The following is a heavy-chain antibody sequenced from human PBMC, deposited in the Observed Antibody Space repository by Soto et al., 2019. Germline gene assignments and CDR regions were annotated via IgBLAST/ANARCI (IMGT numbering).Heavy chain of an antibody. J-gene: IGHJ6*02. V-gene: IGHV4-59*08. CDR2: IYYSGST. Sequence: SETLSLTCTVSGGSISSYYWSWIRQPPGKGLEWIGYIYYSGSTNYNPSLKSRVTISVDTSKNQVSLKLSSVTAADTAMYFCARQVSSAWPPYYYDMDVWGQGTTVTVSS. CDR3: ARQVSSAWPPYYYDMDV. CDR1: GGSISSYY. D-gene: IGHD6-25*01.